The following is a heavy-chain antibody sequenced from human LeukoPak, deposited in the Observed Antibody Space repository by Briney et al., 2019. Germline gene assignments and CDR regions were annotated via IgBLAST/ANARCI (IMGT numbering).Heavy chain of an antibody. CDR1: GFPFSSYW. Sequence: GGSLRLSCVASGFPFSSYWMTWVRQAPGKGLEWVANIRQDGSKKSYVDSVKGRFTISRDNAKNSLYLQMNSLRAEDTAIYYCTRVGYIDEGIDYWGQGTLVTVSS. V-gene: IGHV3-7*04. D-gene: IGHD5-24*01. CDR3: TRVGYIDEGIDY. CDR2: IRQDGSKK. J-gene: IGHJ4*02.